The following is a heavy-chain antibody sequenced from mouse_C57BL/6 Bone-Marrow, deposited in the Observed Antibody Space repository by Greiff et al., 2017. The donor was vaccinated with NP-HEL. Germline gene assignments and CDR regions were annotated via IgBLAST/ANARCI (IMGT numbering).Heavy chain of an antibody. Sequence: QVQLQQSGAELVRPGSSVKLSCKASGYTFTSYWMHWVKQRPIQGLEWIGNIDPSDSETHYNQKFKDKATLTVDKSSSTAYMQLSSLTSEDSAVYYCARVYYGKALAMDYWGQGTSVTVSS. CDR2: IDPSDSET. D-gene: IGHD2-1*01. CDR3: ARVYYGKALAMDY. J-gene: IGHJ4*01. V-gene: IGHV1-52*01. CDR1: GYTFTSYW.